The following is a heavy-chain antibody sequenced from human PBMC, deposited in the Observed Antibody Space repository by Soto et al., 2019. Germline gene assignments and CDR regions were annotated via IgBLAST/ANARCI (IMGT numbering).Heavy chain of an antibody. Sequence: GGSLRLSCAASGFTFSSYAMSWVRQAPGKGLEWVSAISYSGGSTYYADSVKGRFAVSRDDSRDTVYLEMNGLRDDDTAIYYCARVGVGYSYGNGFDPWGQGTQVTVSS. V-gene: IGHV3-23*01. J-gene: IGHJ5*02. CDR2: ISYSGGST. CDR3: ARVGVGYSYGNGFDP. CDR1: GFTFSSYA. D-gene: IGHD5-18*01.